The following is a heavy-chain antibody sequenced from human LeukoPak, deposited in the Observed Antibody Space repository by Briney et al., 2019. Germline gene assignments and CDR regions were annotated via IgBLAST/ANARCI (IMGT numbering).Heavy chain of an antibody. D-gene: IGHD1-7*01. CDR2: IYYSGST. Sequence: PSETLSLTCTVSGGSISSYYWSWIRQPPGKGLEWIGYIYYSGSTNYNPSLESRVTISVDTSKNQFSLKLSSVTAADTAVYYCARARITGTNWYFDLWGRGTLVTVSS. V-gene: IGHV4-59*08. J-gene: IGHJ2*01. CDR1: GGSISSYY. CDR3: ARARITGTNWYFDL.